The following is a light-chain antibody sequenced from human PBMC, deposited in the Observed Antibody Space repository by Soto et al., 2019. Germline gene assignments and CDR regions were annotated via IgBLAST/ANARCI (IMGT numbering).Light chain of an antibody. CDR3: QQRSSWMWA. Sequence: EFVLTQSPGTLSLSPGERATLSCRASQSVSSSYLIWYQQKPGRAPRLLIHGASNRATGIPDRFSGSWSGTDFTLTISSLEPEDFAVYYCQQRSSWMWAFGQGTRVEVK. CDR2: GAS. CDR1: QSVSSSY. V-gene: IGKV3D-20*02. J-gene: IGKJ1*01.